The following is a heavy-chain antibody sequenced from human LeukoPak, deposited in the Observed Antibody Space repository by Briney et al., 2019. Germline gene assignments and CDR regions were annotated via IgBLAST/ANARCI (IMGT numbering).Heavy chain of an antibody. Sequence: PGGSLRLSCAASGFTVSSNYMSWVRQAPGKGLEWVSVIYSGGSTDYADSVKGRFTISRDNSKNTLYMQMNSLRAEDTAVYYCARDFQWLRSLDYWGQGTLVTVSS. CDR3: ARDFQWLRSLDY. V-gene: IGHV3-53*05. J-gene: IGHJ4*02. CDR2: IYSGGST. CDR1: GFTVSSNY. D-gene: IGHD5-12*01.